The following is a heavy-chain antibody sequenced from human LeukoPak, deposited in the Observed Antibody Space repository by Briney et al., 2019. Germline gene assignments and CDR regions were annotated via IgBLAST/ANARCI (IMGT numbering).Heavy chain of an antibody. CDR1: GITFSRHW. J-gene: IGHJ4*02. CDR3: AKEASGQDY. CDR2: VKEDGTKR. V-gene: IGHV3-7*03. D-gene: IGHD6-19*01. Sequence: GGSLRLSCVASGITFSRHWMTWVRQAPGKGLEWVANVKEDGTKRNYVDSVKGRFTISRDNSKNTLYLQMNSLRAEDTAVYYCAKEASGQDYWGQGTLVTVSS.